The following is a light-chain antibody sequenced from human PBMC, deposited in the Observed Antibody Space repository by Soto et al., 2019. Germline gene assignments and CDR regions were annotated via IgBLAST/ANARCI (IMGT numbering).Light chain of an antibody. J-gene: IGKJ2*01. CDR2: DAS. CDR3: QQYNSYRYT. CDR1: QSISSW. Sequence: DIQMTQSPSTLSASVGDRVTITCRASQSISSWLAWYQQKPGKAPKLLIYDASSLESGIPSRFSGGGSGTSFTLTISCLQPYDFATYYCQQYNSYRYTFGQGTKLEIK. V-gene: IGKV1-5*01.